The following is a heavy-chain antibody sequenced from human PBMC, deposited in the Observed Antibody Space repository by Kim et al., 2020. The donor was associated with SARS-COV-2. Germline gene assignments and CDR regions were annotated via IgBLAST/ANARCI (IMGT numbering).Heavy chain of an antibody. D-gene: IGHD5-12*01. J-gene: IGHJ3*01. Sequence: NTVYYADSVKGRFTISRDNAESSLYLQMNSLRDEDTAIYYCRGWLNTFDVWGQGTMVTVSS. V-gene: IGHV3-48*02. CDR3: RGWLNTFDV. CDR2: NTV.